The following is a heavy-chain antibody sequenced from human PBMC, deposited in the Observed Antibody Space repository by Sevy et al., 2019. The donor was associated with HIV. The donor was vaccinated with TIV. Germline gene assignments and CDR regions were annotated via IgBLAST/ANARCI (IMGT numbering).Heavy chain of an antibody. CDR3: AGENAWGRGYS. J-gene: IGHJ5*01. D-gene: IGHD1-26*01. CDR2: IYYNGHI. V-gene: IGHV4-59*08. CDR1: GGSITSLY. Sequence: SETLSLTCTVSGGSITSLYWNWIRQPPGKGLEWIANIYYNGHINYNPSLKSRVTLTLDTSKNQFSLRLSSVTAADTAMYYCAGENAWGRGYSRGQGTLVTVSS.